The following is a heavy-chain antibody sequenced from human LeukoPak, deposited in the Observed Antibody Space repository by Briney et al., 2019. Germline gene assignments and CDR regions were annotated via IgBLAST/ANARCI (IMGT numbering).Heavy chain of an antibody. CDR3: ARARFPYSYGNNWFDP. CDR2: IGTAGDT. V-gene: IGHV3-13*01. Sequence: PGGSLRLSCAASGFTFSSYDMHWVRQATGKGLEWVSAIGTAGDTYYPGSVKGRFTISRENAKNSLYLQMNSLRAGDTAVYYCARARFPYSYGNNWFDPWGQGTLVTVSS. J-gene: IGHJ5*02. CDR1: GFTFSSYD. D-gene: IGHD5-18*01.